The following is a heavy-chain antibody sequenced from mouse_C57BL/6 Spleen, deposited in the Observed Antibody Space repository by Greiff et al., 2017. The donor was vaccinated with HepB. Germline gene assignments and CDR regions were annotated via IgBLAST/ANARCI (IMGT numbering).Heavy chain of an antibody. CDR3: ARHEDGYYGSSFYWYFDV. Sequence: QVQLQQSGAELVKPGASVKLSCKASGYTFTEYTIHWVKQRSGQGLEWIGWFYPGSGSIKYNEKFKDKATLTADKSSSTVYMELSRLTSEDSAVYFCARHEDGYYGSSFYWYFDVWGTGTTVTVSS. J-gene: IGHJ1*03. V-gene: IGHV1-62-2*01. D-gene: IGHD1-1*01. CDR1: GYTFTEYT. CDR2: FYPGSGSI.